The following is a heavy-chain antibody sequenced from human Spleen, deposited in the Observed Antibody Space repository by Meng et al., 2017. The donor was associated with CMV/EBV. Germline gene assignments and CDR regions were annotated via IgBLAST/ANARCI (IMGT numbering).Heavy chain of an antibody. D-gene: IGHD3-22*01. CDR2: IIPIFDTA. CDR1: GGTFSSYA. J-gene: IGHJ6*02. Sequence: SVKVSCKASGGTFSSYAISWVRQAPGQGLEWMGGIIPIFDTANYAQKLQGRVTMTTDTSTSTAYMELRSLRSDDTAVYYCARDYDSSGYYSLYYYYYGMDVWGQGTTVTVSS. V-gene: IGHV1-69*05. CDR3: ARDYDSSGYYSLYYYYYGMDV.